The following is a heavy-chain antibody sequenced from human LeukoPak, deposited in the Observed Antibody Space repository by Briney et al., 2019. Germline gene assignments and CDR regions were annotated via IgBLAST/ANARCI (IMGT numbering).Heavy chain of an antibody. J-gene: IGHJ4*02. Sequence: GGSLRLSCAASGFTVSSNYMSWVRQAPGKGLEWVSIIYSGGSTFYADSVKDRFTISRDNSKNTLYLQMNSLKPEDTAAYYCAKDRGWELRILDYWGQGTLVTVSS. CDR2: IYSGGST. CDR3: AKDRGWELRILDY. V-gene: IGHV3-53*05. D-gene: IGHD1-26*01. CDR1: GFTVSSNY.